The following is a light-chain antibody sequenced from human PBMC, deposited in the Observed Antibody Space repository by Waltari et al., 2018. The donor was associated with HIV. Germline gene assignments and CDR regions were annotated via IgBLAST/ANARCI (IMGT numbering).Light chain of an antibody. CDR2: GAS. CDR3: QQYDNLPFT. V-gene: IGKV1-33*01. CDR1: QDISNY. J-gene: IGKJ3*01. Sequence: DIQMTQSPSSLSASVGDRVTITCQASQDISNYLNWYQQKPGKAPKLLIYGASNLETGVTSRFSGSGSGTDFTFTISRLQPEDIAAYYCQQYDNLPFTFGPGTKVDIK.